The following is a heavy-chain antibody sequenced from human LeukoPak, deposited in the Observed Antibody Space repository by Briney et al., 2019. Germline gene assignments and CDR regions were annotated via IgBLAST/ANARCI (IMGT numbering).Heavy chain of an antibody. V-gene: IGHV1-18*01. D-gene: IGHD3-9*01. J-gene: IGHJ4*02. CDR3: ARSRVSYYDILTGYYPFDY. CDR2: ISAYNGNT. CDR1: GYTSTSYG. Sequence: ASVKVSCKASGYTSTSYGISWVRQAPGQGLEWMGWISAYNGNTNYAQKLQGRVTMTTDTSTSTAYMELRSLRSDDTAVYYCARSRVSYYDILTGYYPFDYWGQGTLVTVSS.